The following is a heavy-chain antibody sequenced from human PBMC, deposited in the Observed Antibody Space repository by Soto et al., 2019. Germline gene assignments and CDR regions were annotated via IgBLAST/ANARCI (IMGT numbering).Heavy chain of an antibody. Sequence: PGESLKISCKGSGYSFTSYWIGWVRQMPGKGLEWMGIIYPGDSDTRYSPSFQGQVTISADKSISTAYLQWSSLKASDTAMYYCARRQYSSSGYYYYGMDGWGQGTTVTVSS. D-gene: IGHD6-6*01. CDR3: ARRQYSSSGYYYYGMDG. J-gene: IGHJ6*02. CDR1: GYSFTSYW. CDR2: IYPGDSDT. V-gene: IGHV5-51*01.